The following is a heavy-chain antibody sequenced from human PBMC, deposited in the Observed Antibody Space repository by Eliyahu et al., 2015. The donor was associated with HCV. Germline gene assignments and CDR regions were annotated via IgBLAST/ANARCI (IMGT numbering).Heavy chain of an antibody. CDR3: ARHPLRDPYAFDL. CDR1: GDSIHNXNYY. D-gene: IGHD3-16*02. Sequence: QLHLQESGPGLVKPSETLSLTCXVSGDSIHNXNYYWGWXRQPPGKGXXWXGNIFYXGGTHYSPSLKSRVTISVDTSKNQFSLKLTSVTATDTAVYYCARHPLRDPYAFDLWGQGTTVTVSS. CDR2: IFYXGGT. J-gene: IGHJ3*01. V-gene: IGHV4-39*01.